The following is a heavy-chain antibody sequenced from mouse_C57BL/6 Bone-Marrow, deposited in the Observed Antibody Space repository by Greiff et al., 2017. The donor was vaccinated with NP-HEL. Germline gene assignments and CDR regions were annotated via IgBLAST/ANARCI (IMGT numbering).Heavy chain of an antibody. CDR2: IWWGDDK. CDR1: GFSLSTFGMG. V-gene: IGHV8-8*01. Sequence: QVTLKESGPGILQPSQTLRLTCSFSGFSLSTFGMGVGWIRQPSGKGLVWLAHIWWGDDKYYNPALKSWPTISKDTSKNQEFLKIANVDTADTATYYGARIIGSWDWFAYWGQGTLVTVSA. CDR3: ARIIGSWDWFAY. J-gene: IGHJ3*01. D-gene: IGHD4-1*01.